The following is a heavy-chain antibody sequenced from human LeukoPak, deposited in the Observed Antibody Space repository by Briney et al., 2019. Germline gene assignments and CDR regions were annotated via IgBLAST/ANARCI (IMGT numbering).Heavy chain of an antibody. D-gene: IGHD6-13*01. CDR2: ISGGGGTT. J-gene: IGHJ3*02. Sequence: GGSLRLSCAASGFTFSSYALSWVRQAPGKGLEWVSTISGGGGTTYYADSVKGRFTISRDNSKNTLYLQMNSLRAEDTAVYYCARDADPATGIAAAGSAFDIWGQGTMVTVSS. CDR3: ARDADPATGIAAAGSAFDI. CDR1: GFTFSSYA. V-gene: IGHV3-23*01.